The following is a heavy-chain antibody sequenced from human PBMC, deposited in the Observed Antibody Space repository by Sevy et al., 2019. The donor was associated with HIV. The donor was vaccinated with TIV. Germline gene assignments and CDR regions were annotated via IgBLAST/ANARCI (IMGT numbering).Heavy chain of an antibody. CDR2: LWWDGSEK. D-gene: IGHD6-13*01. CDR1: GFTFRKYG. CDR3: VRDPQINDIAESGIIH. J-gene: IGHJ4*02. Sequence: GGSLRLSCAASGFTFRKYGMHWVRQAPGKGLEWVAVLWWDGSEKYYAGSVKGRFTISGDNSEDTMYLQMRSLRAEDTAVYYCVRDPQINDIAESGIIHWGQGTLVTVSS. V-gene: IGHV3-33*01.